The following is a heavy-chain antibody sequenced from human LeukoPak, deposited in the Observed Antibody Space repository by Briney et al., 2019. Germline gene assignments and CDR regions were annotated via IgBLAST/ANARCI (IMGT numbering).Heavy chain of an antibody. V-gene: IGHV1-2*02. CDR3: ARSRDGYTYLDS. J-gene: IGHJ4*02. Sequence: ASVKVSCKSSGYTFTDYYLRWVRQAPGQGLEWMGWINPKSGGTSYAQKFQGRVTMSRETSISTAYMELSRLLSDDTAVYYCARSRDGYTYLDSWGQGTLGTVSS. CDR1: GYTFTDYY. D-gene: IGHD5-24*01. CDR2: INPKSGGT.